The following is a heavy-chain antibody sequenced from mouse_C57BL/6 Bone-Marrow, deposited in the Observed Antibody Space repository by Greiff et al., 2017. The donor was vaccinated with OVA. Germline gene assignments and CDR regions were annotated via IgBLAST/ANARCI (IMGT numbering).Heavy chain of an antibody. CDR1: GYTFTSYW. V-gene: IGHV1-50*01. J-gene: IGHJ2*01. Sequence: QVQLQQPGAELVKPGASVKLSCKASGYTFTSYWMQWVKQRPGQGLEWIGEIDPSDSYTNYNQKFKGKATLTVDTSSSTAYMQLSSLTSEDSAVYYCAKDGFFYYFDYWGQGTTLTVSS. CDR2: IDPSDSYT. CDR3: AKDGFFYYFDY.